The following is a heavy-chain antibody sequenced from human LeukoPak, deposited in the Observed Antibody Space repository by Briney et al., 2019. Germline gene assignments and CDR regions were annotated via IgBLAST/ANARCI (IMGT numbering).Heavy chain of an antibody. CDR1: GGSIGSDY. CDR3: AKYGNSGWVIDN. J-gene: IGHJ4*02. CDR2: IYYTGGT. D-gene: IGHD6-19*01. V-gene: IGHV4-59*08. Sequence: SETLSLTCTVSGGSIGSDYWTWIRQPPGKGLEYIGYIYYTGGTNYNSSLKSRVTISVDTSKNQFSLKLSSVTAADTAVYFCAKYGNSGWVIDNWGQGTLVTVSS.